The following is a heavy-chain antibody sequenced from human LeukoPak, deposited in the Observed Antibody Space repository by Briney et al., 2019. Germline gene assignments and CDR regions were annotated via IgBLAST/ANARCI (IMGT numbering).Heavy chain of an antibody. Sequence: SGGSLRLSCAASGFTFSSYTMNWVRQAAGKGLEWVSSIGSSSTYIYYADSVKGRFIISRDNAKNSLFLQMNSLRAEDTAVYYCARVGRQLGQPFDYWGQGTLVTVSS. CDR2: IGSSSTYI. D-gene: IGHD6-6*01. CDR1: GFTFSSYT. CDR3: ARVGRQLGQPFDY. V-gene: IGHV3-21*01. J-gene: IGHJ4*02.